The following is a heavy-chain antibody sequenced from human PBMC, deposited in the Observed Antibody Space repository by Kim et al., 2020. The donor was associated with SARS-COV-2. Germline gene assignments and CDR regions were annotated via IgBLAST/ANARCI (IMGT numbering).Heavy chain of an antibody. CDR1: GFTFSSYG. V-gene: IGHV3-33*01. CDR2: IWYDGSNK. CDR3: AREGAYSSGPPGFDY. J-gene: IGHJ4*01. Sequence: GGSLRFSCAASGFTFSSYGMHWVRQAPGKGLEWVAVIWYDGSNKYYADSVKGRFTISRDKSKNTLYLQMNSLRAEDTAVYYFAREGAYSSGPPGFDYWG. D-gene: IGHD6-19*01.